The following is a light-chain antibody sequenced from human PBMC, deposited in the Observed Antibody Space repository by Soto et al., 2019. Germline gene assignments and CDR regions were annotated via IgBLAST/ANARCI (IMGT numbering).Light chain of an antibody. V-gene: IGLV2-14*02. CDR3: SAYSSTSLI. Sequence: QSALTQPASVSGSPGQSITISCTGTSSDVGSYNLVSWYQQYPGKAPKLMIYEVSNRPSGVSNRFSGSKSGNTASLTISGLQAEDEADYYCSAYSSTSLIFGTGTKLTVL. J-gene: IGLJ1*01. CDR1: SSDVGSYNL. CDR2: EVS.